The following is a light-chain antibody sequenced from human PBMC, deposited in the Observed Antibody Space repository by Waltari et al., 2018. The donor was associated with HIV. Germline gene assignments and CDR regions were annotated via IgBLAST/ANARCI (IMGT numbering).Light chain of an antibody. CDR1: RSDVGSYNL. Sequence: QSALTQPASVSESPGQSITISCDGIRSDVGSYNLVSWYQQHPGEAPKLMIYEVTKLPSGVSNRFSGSKSGNTASLTISGLQAGDEADYYCCSFAAGGNFVVFGGGTKVTVL. CDR2: EVT. V-gene: IGLV2-23*02. J-gene: IGLJ2*01. CDR3: CSFAAGGNFVV.